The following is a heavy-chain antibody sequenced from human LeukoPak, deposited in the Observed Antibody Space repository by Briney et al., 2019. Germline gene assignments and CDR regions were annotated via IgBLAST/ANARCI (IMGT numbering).Heavy chain of an antibody. CDR1: GGSINSSNW. CDR3: ARDSRYSGRHFDY. CDR2: IFHRGST. J-gene: IGHJ4*02. Sequence: SGTLSLTCAVSGGSINSSNWWSWVRQPPGKGLEWIGEIFHRGSTNYNPSLRSRVTISVDKSKNQFSLKLSSVTAADTAVYYCARDSRYSGRHFDYWGQGTLVTVSS. D-gene: IGHD1-26*01. V-gene: IGHV4-4*02.